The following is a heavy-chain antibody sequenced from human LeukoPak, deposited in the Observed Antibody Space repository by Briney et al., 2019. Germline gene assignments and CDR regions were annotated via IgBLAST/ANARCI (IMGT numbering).Heavy chain of an antibody. D-gene: IGHD6-13*01. V-gene: IGHV4-59*01. J-gene: IGHJ5*02. CDR1: GDSISSYY. CDR2: IYYSGST. Sequence: SETLSLTCTVSGDSISSYYWNWIRQPPGKGLEWIGYIYYSGSTNYNPSLKSRVTISVDTSKNQFSLKLSSVTAADTAVYYCARIAAAGDWFDPWGQGTLVTVSS. CDR3: ARIAAAGDWFDP.